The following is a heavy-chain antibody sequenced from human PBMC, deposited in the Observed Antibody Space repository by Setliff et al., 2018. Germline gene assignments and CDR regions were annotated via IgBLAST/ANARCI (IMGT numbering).Heavy chain of an antibody. D-gene: IGHD2-2*01. CDR2: ISAYNGNT. J-gene: IGHJ3*02. Sequence: ASVKVSCKASGYTFISYGISWVRQAPGHGLEWMGWISAYNGNTNYAQKLQGRVTMTTDTSTSTAYLELRSLRSDDTAVYYCARVLFHCSSTSCYLDAFDIWGQGTMVTVSS. CDR1: GYTFISYG. CDR3: ARVLFHCSSTSCYLDAFDI. V-gene: IGHV1-18*01.